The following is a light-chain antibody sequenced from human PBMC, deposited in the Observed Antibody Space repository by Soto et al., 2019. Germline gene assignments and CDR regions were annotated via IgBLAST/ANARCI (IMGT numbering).Light chain of an antibody. V-gene: IGKV3-20*01. J-gene: IGKJ2*01. CDR1: QSVSSRS. Sequence: EMVLTQSPGTLSLSPGERATLSCRASQSVSSRSVAWYQQKPGQAPRLLIYGTSDRPTGIPDRFSGSGSGTDFTLTITRLEPEDFAVYYCQQYGSSPPDTFGQGTKVEIK. CDR3: QQYGSSPPDT. CDR2: GTS.